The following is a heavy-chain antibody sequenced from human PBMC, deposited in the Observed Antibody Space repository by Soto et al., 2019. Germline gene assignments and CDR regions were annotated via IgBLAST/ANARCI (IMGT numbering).Heavy chain of an antibody. CDR2: IYYSGST. Sequence: SETLSLTCTVSGGSISSSSYYWGWIRQPPGKGLEWIGSIYYSGSTYYNPSLKSRVSISVDTSKNQFSLKLSSVTAADTAVYYCARGRTSKPYYYYGMDVWAQGTTVTVSS. CDR3: ARGRTSKPYYYYGMDV. J-gene: IGHJ6*02. CDR1: GGSISSSSYY. V-gene: IGHV4-39*07.